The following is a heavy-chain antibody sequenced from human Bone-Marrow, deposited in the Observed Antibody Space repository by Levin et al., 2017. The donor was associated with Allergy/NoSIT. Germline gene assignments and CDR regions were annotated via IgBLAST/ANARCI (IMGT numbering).Heavy chain of an antibody. CDR2: IYRNDEK. J-gene: IGHJ4*02. CDR3: VRDTSAWSAEPYFDS. CDR1: GISGVG. V-gene: IGHV2-5*01. Sequence: ESGPTLVKPTQTLTLTCTFSGISGVGVGWFRQPPGKALEWLALIYRNDEKHYNPSLRSRLTITEDTSKNHVVLTMTNMDPVDTATYYCVRDTSAWSAEPYFDSWGQGTLVTVSS. D-gene: IGHD6-19*01.